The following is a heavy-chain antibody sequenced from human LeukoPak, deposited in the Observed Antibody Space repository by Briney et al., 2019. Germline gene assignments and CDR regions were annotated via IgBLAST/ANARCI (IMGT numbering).Heavy chain of an antibody. J-gene: IGHJ6*02. Sequence: ASVKVSCKASGYTFTSYAMHWVRQAPGQRLEWMGWINAGNGNTKYSQKFQGRVTITRDTSASTAYMELSRLRSDDTAVYYCARSLAYCGGDCYPSLGYYGMDVWGQGTTVTVSS. CDR1: GYTFTSYA. D-gene: IGHD2-21*02. CDR2: INAGNGNT. V-gene: IGHV1-3*01. CDR3: ARSLAYCGGDCYPSLGYYGMDV.